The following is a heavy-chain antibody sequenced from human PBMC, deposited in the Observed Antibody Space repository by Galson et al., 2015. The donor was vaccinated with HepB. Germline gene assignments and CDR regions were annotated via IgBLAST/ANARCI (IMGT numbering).Heavy chain of an antibody. CDR1: GFTFSGSA. D-gene: IGHD1-26*01. V-gene: IGHV3-73*01. CDR2: IRSKANSYAT. Sequence: SLRLSCAASGFTFSGSAMHWVRQASGKGLEWVGRIRSKANSYATAYAASVKGSFTISRDDSKNTAYLQMNSLKTEDTAVYYCTIDPESGSYSIGFDYWGPGTLVTVSS. J-gene: IGHJ4*02. CDR3: TIDPESGSYSIGFDY.